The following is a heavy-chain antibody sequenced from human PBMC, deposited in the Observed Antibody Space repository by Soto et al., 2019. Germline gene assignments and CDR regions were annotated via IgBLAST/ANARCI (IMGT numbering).Heavy chain of an antibody. D-gene: IGHD2-2*01. V-gene: IGHV3-9*01. CDR2: ISWNSGSI. Sequence: DVQLVESGGGLVQPGRSLRLSCAASGFTFDDYAMHWVRQAPGKGLEWVSGISWNSGSIGYADSVKGRFTISRDNAKNSLYLQMNSLRAEVTALYYCENGGQLLTAGGGYLGQGTLVTVSS. J-gene: IGHJ4*02. CDR1: GFTFDDYA. CDR3: ENGGQLLTAGGGY.